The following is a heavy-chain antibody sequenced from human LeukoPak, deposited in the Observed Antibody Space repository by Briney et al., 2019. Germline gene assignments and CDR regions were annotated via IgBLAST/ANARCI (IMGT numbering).Heavy chain of an antibody. CDR2: IRTKAYGGTT. D-gene: IGHD3-22*01. CDR3: TRTYYDSSGYLFDY. J-gene: IGHJ4*02. Sequence: PGRSLRLSCTASGFTSGFTFGDYAMSWVRQAPGKGLEWVGFIRTKAYGGTTEYAASVKGRFTISRDGSKSIAYLQMNSLKTEDTAVYYCTRTYYDSSGYLFDYWGQGTLVTVSP. V-gene: IGHV3-49*04. CDR1: GFTSGFTFGDYA.